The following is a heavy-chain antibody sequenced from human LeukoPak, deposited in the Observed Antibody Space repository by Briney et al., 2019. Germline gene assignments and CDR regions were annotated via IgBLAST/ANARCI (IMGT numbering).Heavy chain of an antibody. CDR1: GYTFTSYG. D-gene: IGHD3-22*01. J-gene: IGHJ4*02. CDR2: ISAYNGNT. V-gene: IGHV1-18*01. Sequence: ASVKVSCKASGYTFTSYGISWVRQAPGQGLEWMGWISAYNGNTNYAQKLQGRVTMTTDTSTSTAYMELRSLRSDDTAVYYCARDIPQDSSGYYRYWGQGTPVTVSS. CDR3: ARDIPQDSSGYYRY.